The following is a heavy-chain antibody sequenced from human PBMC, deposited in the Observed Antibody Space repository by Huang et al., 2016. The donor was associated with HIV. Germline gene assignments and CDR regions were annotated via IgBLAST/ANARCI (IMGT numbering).Heavy chain of an antibody. J-gene: IGHJ4*02. D-gene: IGHD6-19*01. CDR3: AAEQWLVH. V-gene: IGHV1-69*13. CDR1: GGTFSRYA. Sequence: QVQLVQSGAEVKKSGSSVKVSCKASGGTFSRYAINWVRQAHGQGLEWMGGIIPISGTTNYAQKFQGRVTITADESTSTAYMELNNLRSEDTAVYYCAAEQWLVHWGQGTLVTVSS. CDR2: IIPISGTT.